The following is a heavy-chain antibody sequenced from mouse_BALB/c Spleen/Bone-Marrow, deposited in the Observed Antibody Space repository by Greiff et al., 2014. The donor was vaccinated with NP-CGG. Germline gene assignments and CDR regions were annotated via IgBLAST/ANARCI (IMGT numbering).Heavy chain of an antibody. J-gene: IGHJ3*01. CDR3: TREGDSPFAY. Sequence: GAELVKPGASVKLSCKASGYTFTSYYMYWVKQRPGQGLEWIGEINPSNGGTNFNEKFKSKATLTVDKSSSTAHMQLSSLTSEDSAVYYCTREGDSPFAYWGQGTLVTVSA. D-gene: IGHD2-13*01. CDR1: GYTFTSYY. CDR2: INPSNGGT. V-gene: IGHV1S81*02.